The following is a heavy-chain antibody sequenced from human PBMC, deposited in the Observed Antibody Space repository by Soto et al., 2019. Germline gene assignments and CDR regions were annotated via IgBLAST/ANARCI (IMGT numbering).Heavy chain of an antibody. CDR2: INRDGSST. J-gene: IGHJ4*02. V-gene: IGHV3-74*01. D-gene: IGHD4-4*01. Sequence: EVQLVESGGGLVQPGGSLRLSCAASGFTFSSYWMHWVRQAPGKGLVWVSRINRDGSSTSYADSVKGRFTISRDNAKNTLYRQMNSLRAEDTAVYYCAGGNGLRSGYYWGKGTLVTVSS. CDR1: GFTFSSYW. CDR3: AGGNGLRSGYY.